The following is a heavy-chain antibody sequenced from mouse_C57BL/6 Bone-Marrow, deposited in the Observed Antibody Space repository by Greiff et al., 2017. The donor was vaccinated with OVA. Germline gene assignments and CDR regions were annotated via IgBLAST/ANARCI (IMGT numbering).Heavy chain of an antibody. CDR1: GYTFTSYW. Sequence: VQLQQPGAELVMPGASVTLSCKASGYTFTSYWMHWVKQRPGQGLEWIGEIDPSDSYTNYNQKIKGKSTLTVDKSSSTAYMQLSSLTSEDSAVYYCARNMIRDAMDYWGQGTSVTVSS. CDR3: ARNMIRDAMDY. J-gene: IGHJ4*01. V-gene: IGHV1-69*01. D-gene: IGHD2-4*01. CDR2: IDPSDSYT.